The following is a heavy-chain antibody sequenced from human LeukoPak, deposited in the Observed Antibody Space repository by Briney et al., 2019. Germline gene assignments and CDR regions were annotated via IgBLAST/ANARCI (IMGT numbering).Heavy chain of an antibody. J-gene: IGHJ3*01. CDR2: IDSDGSST. V-gene: IGHV3-74*03. CDR1: GFTFNTYW. CDR3: ASPRSKLGAYEIDAFAL. D-gene: IGHD5-12*01. Sequence: GRSLRLSCAASGFTFNTYWIHWVRQAPGKGLVWVSRIDSDGSSTTYADSGKGRFTISRDNDKNTLYLQMSSLTAEDTAVYYCASPRSKLGAYEIDAFALWGQGTMVTVSS.